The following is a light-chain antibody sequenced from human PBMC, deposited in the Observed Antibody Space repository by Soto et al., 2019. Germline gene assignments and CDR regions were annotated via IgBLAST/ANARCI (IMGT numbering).Light chain of an antibody. CDR3: QQYASSPYT. CDR1: QTVGSY. V-gene: IGKV3-20*01. Sequence: EIVFTQSPATMSLSPGERATLSCRASQTVGSYLAWYKQKPGQAPRLLIYGASRRATGIPDRVSGRESGTEFTLTITTLEPEDSAVYFCQQYASSPYTFGQGTRLEIK. CDR2: GAS. J-gene: IGKJ5*01.